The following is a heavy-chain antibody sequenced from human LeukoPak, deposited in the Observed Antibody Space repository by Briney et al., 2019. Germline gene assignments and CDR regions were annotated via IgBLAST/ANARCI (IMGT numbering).Heavy chain of an antibody. Sequence: GGSLRLSCAASGFTFSNAWMSWVRQAPGKGLEWVGRIKSKTDGGTTDYAAPVKGRFTISRDDSKNTLYLQMNSLKTEDTAVYYCARGEGWYCSTSTCYTHWFDPWGQGTLVTVSS. CDR3: ARGEGWYCSTSTCYTHWFDP. CDR2: IKSKTDGGTT. CDR1: GFTFSNAW. D-gene: IGHD2-2*02. V-gene: IGHV3-15*01. J-gene: IGHJ5*02.